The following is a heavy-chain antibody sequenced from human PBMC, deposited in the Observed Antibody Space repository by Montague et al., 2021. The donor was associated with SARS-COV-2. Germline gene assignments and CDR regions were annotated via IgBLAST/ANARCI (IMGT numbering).Heavy chain of an antibody. CDR3: ARDAANTRIAVAGYYYYYVMDV. Sequence: CAISGDSVSSSSAAWNWIRQSPSRGLEWLGRTYFRSQWYSDYAVSVRSRITINPDTSENQFSLQLNSVTPEDTAVYYCARDAANTRIAVAGYYYYYVMDVWGQGTTVTVSS. V-gene: IGHV6-1*01. CDR2: TYFRSQWYS. CDR1: GDSVSSSSAA. J-gene: IGHJ6*02. D-gene: IGHD6-19*01.